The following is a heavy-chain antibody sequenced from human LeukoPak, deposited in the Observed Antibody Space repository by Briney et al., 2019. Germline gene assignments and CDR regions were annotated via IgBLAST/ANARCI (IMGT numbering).Heavy chain of an antibody. V-gene: IGHV3-23*01. CDR3: AKHPDSTVTNQFHY. Sequence: GGSLRLSCAASGFTFSSYAMSWVRQAPGKGLEWVSAISGSGGGTYYADSVKGRFTISRDNSKNTLYLQMNSLRAEDTAVYYCAKHPDSTVTNQFHYWGQGTLVTVSS. D-gene: IGHD4-17*01. CDR2: ISGSGGGT. J-gene: IGHJ4*02. CDR1: GFTFSSYA.